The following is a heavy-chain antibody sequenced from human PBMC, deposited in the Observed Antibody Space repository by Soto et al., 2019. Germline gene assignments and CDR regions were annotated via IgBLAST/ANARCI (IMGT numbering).Heavy chain of an antibody. Sequence: ASVKVSCKASGYTFTSYYMHCVRPAPGQGLEWMGIINPSGGSTSYAQKFQGRVTMTRDTSTSTVYMELSSLRSEDTAVYYCARGGYSYGYRGYYYGMDVWGQGTTVTVSS. CDR1: GYTFTSYY. CDR3: ARGGYSYGYRGYYYGMDV. J-gene: IGHJ6*02. D-gene: IGHD5-18*01. CDR2: INPSGGST. V-gene: IGHV1-46*01.